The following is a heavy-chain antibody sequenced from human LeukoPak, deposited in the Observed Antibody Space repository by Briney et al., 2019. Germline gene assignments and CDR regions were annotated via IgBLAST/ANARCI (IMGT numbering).Heavy chain of an antibody. V-gene: IGHV4-59*01. J-gene: IGHJ4*02. CDR1: GDSISKYF. CDR3: ARVEKGVTGIFDS. D-gene: IGHD1-20*01. Sequence: SETLSLTCTVSGDSISKYFWSWIRQSPGKGLEWIGYMYNGGSTIYNPSLKSRVTISTDTSKNQFSLRLDSVTAADTAVYYCARVEKGVTGIFDSWGQGNHVTVSS. CDR2: MYNGGST.